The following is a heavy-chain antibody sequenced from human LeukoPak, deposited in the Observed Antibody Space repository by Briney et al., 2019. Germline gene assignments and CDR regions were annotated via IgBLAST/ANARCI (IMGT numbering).Heavy chain of an antibody. Sequence: SVKVSCKASGGTFSSYAISWVGQAPGQGLEWMGGIIPIFGTANYAQKFQGRVTITADESTSTAYMELSSLRSEDTAVYYCARETLSTDYYGSGSYYNGWDYWGQGTLVTVSS. J-gene: IGHJ4*02. CDR1: GGTFSSYA. CDR3: ARETLSTDYYGSGSYYNGWDY. CDR2: IIPIFGTA. V-gene: IGHV1-69*13. D-gene: IGHD3-10*01.